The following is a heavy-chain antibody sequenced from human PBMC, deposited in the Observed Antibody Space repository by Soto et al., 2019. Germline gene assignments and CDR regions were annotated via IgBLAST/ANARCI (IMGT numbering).Heavy chain of an antibody. V-gene: IGHV3-33*01. CDR1: GFTFSSYG. D-gene: IGHD2-2*01. CDR2: IWYDGSNK. J-gene: IGHJ6*02. CDR3: ARAGVEFGFVLVPGLDX. Sequence: GGSLRLSCAASGFTFSSYGMHWVRQAPGKGLEWVAFIWYDGSNKYYADSVKGRFTISRDNSKNTLYLQMNSLRAEDTAVYYCARAGVEFGFVLVPGLDXWGQGTTVTVSX.